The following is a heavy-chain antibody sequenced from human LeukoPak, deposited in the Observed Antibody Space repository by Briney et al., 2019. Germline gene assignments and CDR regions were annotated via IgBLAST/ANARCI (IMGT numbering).Heavy chain of an antibody. CDR1: GFTFSSYA. CDR2: ISGSGGST. V-gene: IGHV3-23*01. CDR3: AKVDTAMVSHLDAFDI. J-gene: IGHJ3*02. Sequence: SGGSLRLSCAASGFTFSSYAMSWVRQAPGKGGEWVSAISGSGGSTYYADSVKGRFTISRDNSKNTLYLQMNSLRAEDTAVYYCAKVDTAMVSHLDAFDIWGQGTMVTVSS. D-gene: IGHD5-18*01.